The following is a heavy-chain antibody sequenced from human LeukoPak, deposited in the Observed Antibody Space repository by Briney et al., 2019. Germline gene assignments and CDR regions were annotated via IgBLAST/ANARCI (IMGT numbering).Heavy chain of an antibody. J-gene: IGHJ6*02. CDR1: GFTFSSYA. CDR3: AKDRGSGTYDYYFYGMDV. CDR2: ISGSGGST. D-gene: IGHD3-10*01. Sequence: GGSLRLSCAASGFTFSSYAMSWVRQAPGKGLEWVSAISGSGGSTYYADSVKGRFTISRDNSKNILYLQMNSLRAEDTAVYYCAKDRGSGTYDYYFYGMDVWGQGTTVTVSS. V-gene: IGHV3-23*01.